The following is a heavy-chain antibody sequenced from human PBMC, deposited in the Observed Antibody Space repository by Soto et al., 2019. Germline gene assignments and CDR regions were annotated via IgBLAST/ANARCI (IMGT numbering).Heavy chain of an antibody. CDR3: ARSFGVVTDFDY. D-gene: IGHD3-3*01. CDR2: IIPMVGMS. CDR1: GDTFNFYT. V-gene: IGHV1-69*02. Sequence: SVKVSCKASGDTFNFYTFSWVRQAPGQGLEWMGRIIPMVGMSNYAQKFQGRVTIIADRSTNTTYMQLSSLRSEDTALYYCARSFGVVTDFDYWGQGTLVTVSS. J-gene: IGHJ4*02.